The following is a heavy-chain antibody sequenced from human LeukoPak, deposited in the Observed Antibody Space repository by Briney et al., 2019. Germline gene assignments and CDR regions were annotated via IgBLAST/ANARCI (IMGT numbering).Heavy chain of an antibody. D-gene: IGHD3-22*01. J-gene: IGHJ6*02. Sequence: ASVKVSCKASGYTFTSYGISWVRQAPGQGLEWMGRIIPILGIANYAQKFQGRVTITADKSTSTAYMELSSLRSEDTAVYYCASSYYDSSGFSIYYYYGMDVWGQGTTVTVSS. CDR1: GYTFTSYG. CDR2: IIPILGIA. CDR3: ASSYYDSSGFSIYYYYGMDV. V-gene: IGHV1-69*04.